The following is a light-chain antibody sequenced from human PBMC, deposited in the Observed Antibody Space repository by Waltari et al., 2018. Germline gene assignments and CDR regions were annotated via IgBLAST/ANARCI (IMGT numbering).Light chain of an antibody. J-gene: IGKJ1*01. Sequence: EVVLTQSPATLSLSPGERATLSCRASHGVSSYLAWYQQKPGQAPSLLIYDASNVASGIPARFSVSGFVTDFTLTIISLEPEVFVVYFCQHGETFGQGTKVEV. V-gene: IGKV3-11*01. CDR2: DAS. CDR3: QHGET. CDR1: HGVSSY.